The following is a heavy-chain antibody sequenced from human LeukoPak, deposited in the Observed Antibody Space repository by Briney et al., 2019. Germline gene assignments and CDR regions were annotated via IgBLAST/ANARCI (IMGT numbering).Heavy chain of an antibody. J-gene: IGHJ4*02. Sequence: PGGSLRLSCTVSGFTVSSNSMSWVRQAPGKGLEWVSFIYSGGNTHYSDSVKGRFTISRDNSKNTLYLQMNSLRAEDTAVYYCAKARYCSGGSCFPQLTPDYWGQGTLVTVSS. CDR3: AKARYCSGGSCFPQLTPDY. CDR2: IYSGGNT. V-gene: IGHV3-53*01. CDR1: GFTVSSNS. D-gene: IGHD2-15*01.